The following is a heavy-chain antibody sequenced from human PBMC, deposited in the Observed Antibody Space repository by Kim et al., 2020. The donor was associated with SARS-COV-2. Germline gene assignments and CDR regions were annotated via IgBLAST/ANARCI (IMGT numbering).Heavy chain of an antibody. Sequence: GGSLRLSCTASGFTIGDYAMIWVRQAPGKGLEWVGFIRSKAPGGTTVYATSVKGRFTIPSDYSQGIAYLQLNSLKTEGTAVYYCTRELNSSSWYGRAPGDWGQGTLVTCSS. V-gene: IGHV3-49*04. CDR3: TRELNSSSWYGRAPGD. CDR1: GFTIGDYA. D-gene: IGHD6-13*01. CDR2: IRSKAPGGTT. J-gene: IGHJ4*02.